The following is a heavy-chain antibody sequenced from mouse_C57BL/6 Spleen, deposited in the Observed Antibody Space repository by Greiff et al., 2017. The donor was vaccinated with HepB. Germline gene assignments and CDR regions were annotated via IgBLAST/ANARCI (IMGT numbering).Heavy chain of an antibody. CDR2: IDPSDSYT. J-gene: IGHJ3*01. CDR3: ARMGLYGSSSGFAY. D-gene: IGHD1-1*01. Sequence: QVQLKQPGAELVKPGASVKLSCKASGYTFTSYWMQWVKQRPGQGLEWIGEIDPSDSYTNYNQKFKGKATLTVDTSSSTAYMQLSSLTSEDSAVYYCARMGLYGSSSGFAYWGQGTLVTVSA. CDR1: GYTFTSYW. V-gene: IGHV1-50*01.